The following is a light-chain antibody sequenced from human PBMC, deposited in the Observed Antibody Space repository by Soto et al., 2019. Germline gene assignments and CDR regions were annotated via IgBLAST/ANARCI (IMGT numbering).Light chain of an antibody. CDR1: SSDVGAYDF. Sequence: QSALTQPASVSGSPGQSVTISSTGTSSDVGAYDFVSWYQQHPGKAPKVMIYEVSYRPSGVSNRFSGSKSGNTASLTISGLQAEDEGEYYCSSCTSSSTVLFGGGTKLTVL. J-gene: IGLJ2*01. CDR2: EVS. CDR3: SSCTSSSTVL. V-gene: IGLV2-14*01.